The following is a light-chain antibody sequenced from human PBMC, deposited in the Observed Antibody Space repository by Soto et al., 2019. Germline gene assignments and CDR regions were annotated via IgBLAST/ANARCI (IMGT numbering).Light chain of an antibody. V-gene: IGLV2-11*01. J-gene: IGLJ1*01. CDR2: AVS. CDR1: SSPVGGYHY. Sequence: QSALTQPRSVSGSPGQSVTISCTGTSSPVGGYHYVSWYQQFPGKAPKLMIYAVSQRPSGVPDRFSGSESGNTASLTISGLQAEDEADYYCCSYAGRYTYVFGTGTKVTVL. CDR3: CSYAGRYTYV.